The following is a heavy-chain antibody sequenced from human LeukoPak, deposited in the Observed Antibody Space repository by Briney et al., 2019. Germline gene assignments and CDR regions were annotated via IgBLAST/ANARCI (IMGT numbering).Heavy chain of an antibody. V-gene: IGHV4-34*01. CDR2: IHHSGSS. CDR1: GGSFSGYY. J-gene: IGHJ4*02. D-gene: IGHD3-10*01. Sequence: SETLSLTCAVYGGSFSGYYWSWIRQSPGKGLEWIGEIHHSGSSDYNPSLKSRVTISLDTSKNQFSLKLSSVTAADTAVYYCARAGFTFDYWGQGTLVTVSS. CDR3: ARAGFTFDY.